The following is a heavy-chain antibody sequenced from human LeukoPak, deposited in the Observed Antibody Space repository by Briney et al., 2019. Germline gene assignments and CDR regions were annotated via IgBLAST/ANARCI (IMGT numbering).Heavy chain of an antibody. D-gene: IGHD2-15*01. CDR3: AKTYCSGGSCYGTRGPWFDP. J-gene: IGHJ5*02. V-gene: IGHV3-23*01. CDR1: GFTFSSYA. CDR2: ISGSGGST. Sequence: GGSLRLSCAASGFTFSSYAMSWVRQAPGKGLEWVSAISGSGGSTYYADSVKGRFTISRDNSKNTLYLQMNSLRAEDTAVYYCAKTYCSGGSCYGTRGPWFDPGAREPWSPSPQ.